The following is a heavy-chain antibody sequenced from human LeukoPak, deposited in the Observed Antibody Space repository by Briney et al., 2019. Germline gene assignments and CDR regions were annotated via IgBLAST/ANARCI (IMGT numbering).Heavy chain of an antibody. CDR1: GGSISSYY. CDR3: ARREGAGQFDY. V-gene: IGHV4-59*08. CDR2: IYYSGST. Sequence: SETLSLTCAVAGGSISSYYWSWIRQPPGKGLEWIGYIYYSGSTNYNPSLKCRVTISVDTSKNQFSLKLSSVTAADTAVYYCARREGAGQFDYWGQGTLVTVSS. J-gene: IGHJ4*02. D-gene: IGHD1-26*01.